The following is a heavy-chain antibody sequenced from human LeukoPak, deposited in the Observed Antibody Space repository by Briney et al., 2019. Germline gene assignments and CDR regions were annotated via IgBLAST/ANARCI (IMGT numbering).Heavy chain of an antibody. V-gene: IGHV3-74*01. CDR2: ITNDGSST. J-gene: IGHJ4*02. D-gene: IGHD6-13*01. CDR1: GLTFSSHW. Sequence: GGSLRLSCAASGLTFSSHWMHWVRQAPGKGLVWVSRITNDGSSTTYADSVKGRFTISRDNAKNSLYLQMNSLRAEDTAVYYCARDTLVGSWYGLIDYWGQGTLVTVSS. CDR3: ARDTLVGSWYGLIDY.